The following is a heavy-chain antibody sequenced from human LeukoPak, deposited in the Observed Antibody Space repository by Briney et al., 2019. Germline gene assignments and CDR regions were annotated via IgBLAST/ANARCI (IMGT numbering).Heavy chain of an antibody. CDR1: GGSISSYY. CDR2: IYYSGST. Sequence: SETLSLTCTVSGGSISSYYWSWIRQPPGKGLEWIGYIYYSGSTNYNPPLKSRVTISVDTSKNQFSLKLSSVTAADTAVYYCAREWETGAFDIWGQGTMVTVSS. CDR3: AREWETGAFDI. J-gene: IGHJ3*02. D-gene: IGHD1-26*01. V-gene: IGHV4-59*01.